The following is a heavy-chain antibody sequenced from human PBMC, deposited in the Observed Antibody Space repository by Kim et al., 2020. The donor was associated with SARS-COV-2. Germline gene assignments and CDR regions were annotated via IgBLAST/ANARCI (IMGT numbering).Heavy chain of an antibody. CDR3: ATGIVWVLSD. CDR1: GFTFSDYY. J-gene: IGHJ4*02. CDR2: VSSRGDYT. D-gene: IGHD2-21*01. V-gene: IGHV3-11*03. Sequence: GGSLRLSCAVSGFTFSDYYMNWIRQAPGKGLEWVSYVSSRGDYTNYADSVKGRFTVSRDNTKNSLFLQMNSLKVEDTAVYYCATGIVWVLSDWGQGALVTVSS.